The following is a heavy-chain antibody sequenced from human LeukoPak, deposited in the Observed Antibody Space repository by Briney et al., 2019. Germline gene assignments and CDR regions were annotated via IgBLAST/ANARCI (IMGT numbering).Heavy chain of an antibody. V-gene: IGHV4-34*01. J-gene: IGHJ1*01. CDR2: INHSGST. CDR3: ARELATHAEYFQH. Sequence: SETLSLTCTVSGGSISSYYWSWIRQPPGKGLEWIGEINHSGSTNYNPSLKSRVTISVDTSKNQFSLKLSSVTAADTAVYYCARELATHAEYFQHWGQGTLVTVSS. D-gene: IGHD5-12*01. CDR1: GGSISSYY.